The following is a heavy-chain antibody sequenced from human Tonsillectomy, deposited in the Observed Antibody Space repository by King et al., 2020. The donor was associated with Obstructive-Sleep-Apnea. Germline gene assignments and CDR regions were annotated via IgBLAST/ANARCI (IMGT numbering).Heavy chain of an antibody. Sequence: VQLVESGGGLVKPGESLRLSCAASGFTFSDAWMSWVRQAPGRGLEWVGRIKSNTDGGTTDYAAPVKGRFTISRDDSKNTLYLQVDSLKTEDTAVYYCTLASAHALDYWGQGTLVTVSS. CDR2: IKSNTDGGTT. CDR3: TLASAHALDY. CDR1: GFTFSDAW. D-gene: IGHD6-6*01. V-gene: IGHV3-15*01. J-gene: IGHJ4*02.